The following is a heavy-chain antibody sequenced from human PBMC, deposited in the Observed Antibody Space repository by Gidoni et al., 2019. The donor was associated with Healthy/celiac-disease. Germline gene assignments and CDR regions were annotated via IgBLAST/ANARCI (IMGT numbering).Heavy chain of an antibody. Sequence: QLQLQESGPGLVKPSETLSLTCTVSGGSIRSSSYYWGWIRQPPGKGLEWIGSIYYSGSTYYNPSLKSRVTIAVDTSKNQFSLKLSSVTAADTAVYYCARHKYYDFWSGPLPHYFDYWGQGTLVTVSS. CDR2: IYYSGST. V-gene: IGHV4-39*01. CDR3: ARHKYYDFWSGPLPHYFDY. D-gene: IGHD3-3*01. CDR1: GGSIRSSSYY. J-gene: IGHJ4*02.